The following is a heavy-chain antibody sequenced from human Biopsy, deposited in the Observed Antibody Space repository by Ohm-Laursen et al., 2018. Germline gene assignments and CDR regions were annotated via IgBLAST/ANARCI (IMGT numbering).Heavy chain of an antibody. J-gene: IGHJ5*02. Sequence: GASVKVSCKASGYTFTGYHVHWVRQAPGQGLEWMGWINAKTGDTNYAQKFQGRVTMTRDTSISTAYVDLSSLRSDDTAVYYCMRGGYYYDSLAYYYWFDPWGQGTLVTVSS. CDR2: INAKTGDT. CDR3: MRGGYYYDSLAYYYWFDP. D-gene: IGHD3-22*01. CDR1: GYTFTGYH. V-gene: IGHV1-2*02.